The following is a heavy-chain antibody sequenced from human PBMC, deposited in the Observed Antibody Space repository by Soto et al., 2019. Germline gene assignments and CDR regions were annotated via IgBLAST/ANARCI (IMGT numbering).Heavy chain of an antibody. V-gene: IGHV1-18*01. D-gene: IGHD1-26*01. CDR3: ARFTGISKWTFDS. J-gene: IGHJ4*02. CDR1: GYTFTSYG. Sequence: ASVKVSCKASGYTFTSYGISWVRQAPGQGLEWMGWTSAYNDKTTYAQKFQGRLTMTTDTSSNTAYMELRSLRYDDTAVYYCARFTGISKWTFDSWGQGTLVTVPQ. CDR2: TSAYNDKT.